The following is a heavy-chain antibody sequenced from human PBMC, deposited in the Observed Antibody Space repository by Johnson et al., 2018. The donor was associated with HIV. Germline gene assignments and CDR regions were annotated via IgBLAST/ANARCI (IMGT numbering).Heavy chain of an antibody. CDR1: GFTFDDYG. CDR3: AKEGIVATKVGRDAFDI. Sequence: VQLVESGGGVVRPGGSLRLSCAASGFTFDDYGMSWVRQAPGKGLEWVSGIYSGGSTYYADSVKGRFTISRDNSKTMMWLQMDSLRVEDTAIYYCAKEGIVATKVGRDAFDIWGQGTLVTVSS. V-gene: IGHV3-20*04. D-gene: IGHD5-12*01. CDR2: IYSGGST. J-gene: IGHJ3*02.